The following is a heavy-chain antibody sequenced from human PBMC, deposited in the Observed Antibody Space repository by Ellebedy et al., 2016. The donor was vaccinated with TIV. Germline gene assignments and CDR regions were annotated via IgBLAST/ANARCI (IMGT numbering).Heavy chain of an antibody. CDR1: GFTFSSYA. Sequence: GESLKISCAASGFTFSSYAMSWVRQAPGKGLEWVSGVSGSGGSTYYADSVKGRFTISRDNSKNTLYLQMNSLRAEDTAVYYCATIAVAGTLLPFDYWGQGTLVTVSS. V-gene: IGHV3-23*01. J-gene: IGHJ4*02. CDR2: VSGSGGST. D-gene: IGHD6-19*01. CDR3: ATIAVAGTLLPFDY.